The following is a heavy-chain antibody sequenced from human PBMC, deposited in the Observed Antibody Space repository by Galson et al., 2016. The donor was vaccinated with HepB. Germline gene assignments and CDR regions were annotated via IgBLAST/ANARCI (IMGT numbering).Heavy chain of an antibody. CDR2: IYPGDSDT. Sequence: QSGAEVKKPGESLKISCKGSGYSFTSYWIGWVRQMPGKGLEWMGIIYPGDSDTRYSPSFQGQVTISADKSISTAYLQWSSLKASDTAMYYCARRGYYDSSGYYSYYYYGMDVWGQGTTVTVSS. CDR1: GYSFTSYW. J-gene: IGHJ6*02. D-gene: IGHD3-22*01. V-gene: IGHV5-51*01. CDR3: ARRGYYDSSGYYSYYYYGMDV.